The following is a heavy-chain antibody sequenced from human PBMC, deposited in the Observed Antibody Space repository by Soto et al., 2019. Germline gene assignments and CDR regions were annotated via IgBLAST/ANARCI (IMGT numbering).Heavy chain of an antibody. CDR3: AKSSPLYYYDSSGSFDY. J-gene: IGHJ4*02. CDR1: GFTFSSYA. CDR2: ISGSGGST. V-gene: IGHV3-23*01. Sequence: GGSLRLSCAASGFTFSSYAMSWVRQAPGKGLEWVSAISGSGGSTYYADSVKGRFTISRDNSKNTLYLQMNSLRAEDTAVYYCAKSSPLYYYDSSGSFDYWGQGTLVTVSS. D-gene: IGHD3-22*01.